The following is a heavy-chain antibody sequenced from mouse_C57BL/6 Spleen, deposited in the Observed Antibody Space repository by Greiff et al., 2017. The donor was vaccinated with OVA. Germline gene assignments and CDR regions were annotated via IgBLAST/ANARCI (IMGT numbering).Heavy chain of an antibody. CDR2: ISYDGSN. V-gene: IGHV3-6*01. Sequence: EVQRVESGPGLVKPSQSLSLTCSVTGYSITSGYYWNWIRQFPGNKLEWMGYISYDGSNNYNPSLKNRISITRDTSKNQFFLKLNSVTTEDTATYYCARTHYYGSRAMDYWGQGTSVTVSS. D-gene: IGHD1-1*01. J-gene: IGHJ4*01. CDR3: ARTHYYGSRAMDY. CDR1: GYSITSGYY.